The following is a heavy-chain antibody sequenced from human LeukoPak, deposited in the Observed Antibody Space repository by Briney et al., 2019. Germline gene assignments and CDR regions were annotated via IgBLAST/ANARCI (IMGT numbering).Heavy chain of an antibody. D-gene: IGHD3-10*01. J-gene: IGHJ4*02. Sequence: SVKVSCKASGYTFTGYYMHWVRQAPGQGLEWMGRIIPILGIANYAQKFQGRVTITADKSTSTAYMELSSLRSEDTAVYYCARDLVSGSEGYWGQGTLVTVPS. CDR1: GYTFTGYY. CDR2: IIPILGIA. V-gene: IGHV1-69*04. CDR3: ARDLVSGSEGY.